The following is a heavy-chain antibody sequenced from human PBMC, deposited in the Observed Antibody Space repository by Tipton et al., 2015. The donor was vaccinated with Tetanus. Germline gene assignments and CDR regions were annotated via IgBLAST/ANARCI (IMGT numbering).Heavy chain of an antibody. V-gene: IGHV4-59*01. Sequence: TLSLTCTVSGGSIGTYHWNWIRQSPGKGLEWIGYIDYFGTTKYNPSLMSRVAMSVDTSKNQLSLKLSSVTSADTAVYFCARGPLENEGYFDSWSQGILVTVTA. D-gene: IGHD1-1*01. J-gene: IGHJ4*02. CDR2: IDYFGTT. CDR3: ARGPLENEGYFDS. CDR1: GGSIGTYH.